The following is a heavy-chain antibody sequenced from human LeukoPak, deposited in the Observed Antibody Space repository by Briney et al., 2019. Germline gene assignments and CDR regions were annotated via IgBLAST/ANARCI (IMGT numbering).Heavy chain of an antibody. D-gene: IGHD6-6*01. J-gene: IGHJ5*02. V-gene: IGHV4-39*02. CDR2: FNYGGSA. Sequence: SETLSLTCTVSGDSVSSSNFFWGWIRQSPGKGLEWIASFNYGGSAFYNPSLKSRVTLSVDTSNNHFSLELTSVTAADSAVYYCARHEYQVFPPANWFDPWGQGTLVTVSS. CDR1: GDSVSSSNFF. CDR3: ARHEYQVFPPANWFDP.